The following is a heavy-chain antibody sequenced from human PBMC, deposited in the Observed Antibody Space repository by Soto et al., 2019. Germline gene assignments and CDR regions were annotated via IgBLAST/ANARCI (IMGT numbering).Heavy chain of an antibody. V-gene: IGHV4-4*02. D-gene: IGHD3-22*01. CDR3: ARLIYDSRLNYLYFDS. J-gene: IGHJ4*02. CDR1: GVSISSGNW. Sequence: SETLSLTCDVSGVSISSGNWWSWVRQPPGKELEWIGEVYRDGSANYHPSLERRVTISVDTAKNQFSLRLSSVTAADTAIYYCARLIYDSRLNYLYFDSWGQGMLVTVSS. CDR2: VYRDGSA.